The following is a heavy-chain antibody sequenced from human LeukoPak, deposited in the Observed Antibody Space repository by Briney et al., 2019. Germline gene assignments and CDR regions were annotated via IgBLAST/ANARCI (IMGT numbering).Heavy chain of an antibody. J-gene: IGHJ4*02. D-gene: IGHD6-19*01. Sequence: SVKVSCKASGGTFSSYAISWVRQAPGQGLEWMGRIIPILGIANYAQKFQGRVTITADKSTSTAYMELSSLRSEDTAVYYCAREGGSSGWLGTYYFDYWGQGTLVTVSS. CDR2: IIPILGIA. V-gene: IGHV1-69*04. CDR1: GGTFSSYA. CDR3: AREGGSSGWLGTYYFDY.